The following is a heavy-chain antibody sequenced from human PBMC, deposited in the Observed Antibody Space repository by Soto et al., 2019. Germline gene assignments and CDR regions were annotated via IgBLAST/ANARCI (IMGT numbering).Heavy chain of an antibody. J-gene: IGHJ4*02. D-gene: IGHD6-19*01. V-gene: IGHV3-33*01. CDR3: ARDIGNRWLVREYYFDY. CDR1: GFTFSSYG. CDR2: IWYDGSNK. Sequence: GGSLRLSCAASGFTFSSYGMHWVRQAPGKGLEWVAVIWYDGSNKYYADSVKGRFTISRDNSKNTLYLQMNSLRAEDTAVYYCARDIGNRWLVREYYFDYWGQGTLVTVSS.